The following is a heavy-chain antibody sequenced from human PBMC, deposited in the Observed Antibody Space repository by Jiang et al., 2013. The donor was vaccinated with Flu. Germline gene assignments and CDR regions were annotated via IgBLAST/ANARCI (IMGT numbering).Heavy chain of an antibody. D-gene: IGHD3-10*01. CDR2: IIPIFGIA. Sequence: SSYAISWVRQAPGQGLEWMGGIIPIFGIANYAQKFQGRVTITADESTSTAYMELSSLRSEDTAVYYCARGGLPDYYGSGRSNLYYYYYGMDVWGQGTTVTVSS. J-gene: IGHJ6*02. CDR3: ARGGLPDYYGSGRSNLYYYYYGMDV. V-gene: IGHV1-69*01. CDR1: SSYA.